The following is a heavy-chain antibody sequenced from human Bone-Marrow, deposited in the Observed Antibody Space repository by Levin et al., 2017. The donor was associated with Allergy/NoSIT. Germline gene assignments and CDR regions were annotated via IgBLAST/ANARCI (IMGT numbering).Heavy chain of an antibody. Sequence: GESLKISCAGSGYTFRSYAMTWVRQAPGQGLEWVSGISGPGDRTYYADSVTGRFVISRDNSQNTLFLQMNDLKGEDTAIYYCAIGYDISGYSPQYYFDYWGQVDLVTVSS. D-gene: IGHD3-22*01. CDR2: ISGPGDRT. CDR1: GYTFRSYA. J-gene: IGHJ4*02. V-gene: IGHV3-23*01. CDR3: AIGYDISGYSPQYYFDY.